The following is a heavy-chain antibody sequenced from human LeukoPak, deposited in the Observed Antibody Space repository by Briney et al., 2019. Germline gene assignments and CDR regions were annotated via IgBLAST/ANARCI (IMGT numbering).Heavy chain of an antibody. CDR2: ISGSGGTT. D-gene: IGHD1-26*01. J-gene: IGHJ6*03. Sequence: GGTLRLSCAASGFTFSSYGMNWVRQAPGKGLEWVSAISGSGGTTYYADSVKGRFTISRDNAKNTLYLQMNSLRAEGTAVYYCARGAGATYYYYYMDVWGKGTTVTISS. CDR3: ARGAGATYYYYYMDV. CDR1: GFTFSSYG. V-gene: IGHV3-23*01.